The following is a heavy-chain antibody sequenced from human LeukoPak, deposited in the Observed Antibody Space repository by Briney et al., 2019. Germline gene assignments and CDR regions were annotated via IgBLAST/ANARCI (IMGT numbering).Heavy chain of an antibody. CDR2: INHSGST. J-gene: IGHJ4*02. V-gene: IGHV4-34*01. CDR3: ARLPYYYDSSGYYYFSFDY. D-gene: IGHD3-22*01. CDR1: GGSFSGYY. Sequence: SETLSLTCAVYGGSFSGYYWSWIRQPPGKGLEWIGEINHSGSTNYNPSLKSRVTISVDTSKNQFSLKLSSATAADTAVYYCARLPYYYDSSGYYYFSFDYWGQGILVTVSS.